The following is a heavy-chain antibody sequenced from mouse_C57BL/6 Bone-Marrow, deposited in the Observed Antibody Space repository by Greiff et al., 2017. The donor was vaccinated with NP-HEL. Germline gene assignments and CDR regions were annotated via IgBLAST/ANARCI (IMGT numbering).Heavy chain of an antibody. J-gene: IGHJ3*01. CDR2: IWWDDDK. D-gene: IGHD4-1*01. CDR3: ARIYWDGLAWFAY. V-gene: IGHV8-8*01. Sequence: QVTLKESGPGILQPSQTLSLTCSFSGFSLSTFGMGVGWIRQPSGKGLEWLAHIWWDDDKYYNPALKRRLTISKDTSKNQVFLKLANVDTADTATYYCARIYWDGLAWFAYWGQGTLVTVSA. CDR1: GFSLSTFGMG.